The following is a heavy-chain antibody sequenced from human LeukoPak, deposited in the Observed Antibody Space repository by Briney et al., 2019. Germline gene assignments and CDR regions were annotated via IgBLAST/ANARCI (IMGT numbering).Heavy chain of an antibody. CDR3: ARQLPTAAADTSGCFDY. CDR1: GGSISIISSSTYY. V-gene: IGHV4-39*01. D-gene: IGHD6-19*01. Sequence: SETLSLTCTVSGGSISIISSSTYYWGRIRQAPGKGLEWIGSLSNGNTSHYNPSLKSRATLSVDTSNDQVSLKLTSVTAAGAAVYFCARQLPTAAADTSGCFDYWGQGSVVSVSS. CDR2: LSNGNTS. J-gene: IGHJ4*02.